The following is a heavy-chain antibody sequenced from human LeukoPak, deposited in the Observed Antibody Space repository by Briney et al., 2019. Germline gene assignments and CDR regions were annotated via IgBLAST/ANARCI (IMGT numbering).Heavy chain of an antibody. V-gene: IGHV1-18*01. CDR3: ARLIGGIGDY. Sequence: ASVKVSCKASGYTFTSYGISWVRQAPGQGFEWMGWISAYKGNTNYAQKLQVRVTITRDTFASTAYMELSSLRSEDTAVYYCARLIGGIGDYWGQGTLVTVSS. CDR1: GYTFTSYG. J-gene: IGHJ4*02. D-gene: IGHD7-27*01. CDR2: ISAYKGNT.